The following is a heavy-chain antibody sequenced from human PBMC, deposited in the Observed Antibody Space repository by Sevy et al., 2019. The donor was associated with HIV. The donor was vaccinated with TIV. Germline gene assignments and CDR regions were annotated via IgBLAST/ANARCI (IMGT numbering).Heavy chain of an antibody. J-gene: IGHJ5*02. D-gene: IGHD2-15*01. V-gene: IGHV1-24*01. CDR2: FAPQYGET. CDR3: TSGGLRYYSGSSSYQGGWFDP. Sequence: ASVKVSCKVSGYTLTKLSIHWVRQAPGKGLEWMGEFAPQYGETIYAQRFQGRLTMTEVTSPDTAFMELSSLTSEDTAIYYCTSGGLRYYSGSSSYQGGWFDPWGQGTLVTVSS. CDR1: GYTLTKLS.